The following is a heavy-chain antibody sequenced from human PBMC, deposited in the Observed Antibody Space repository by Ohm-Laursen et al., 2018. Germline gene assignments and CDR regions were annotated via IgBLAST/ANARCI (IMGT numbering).Heavy chain of an antibody. CDR1: SYTFTNYG. CDR3: ATSLVPAAPVDV. D-gene: IGHD2-2*01. V-gene: IGHV1-18*01. CDR2: ISAYNGNT. J-gene: IGHJ6*02. Sequence: ASVKVSCKASSYTFTNYGFSWVRQAPGQGLEWMGWISAYNGNTNYAQKLQGRVTMTTDTSTSTVYMELSSLRSEDTAVYYCATSLVPAAPVDVWGQGTTVTVSS.